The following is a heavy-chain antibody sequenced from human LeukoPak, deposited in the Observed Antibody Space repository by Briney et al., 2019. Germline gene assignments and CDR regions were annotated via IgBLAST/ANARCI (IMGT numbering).Heavy chain of an antibody. CDR3: ARWGRGAVTGADY. Sequence: GGSLRLSCTVSGFTVSSSSMSWVRQAPGKGLEWVAVISYDGSNKYYADSVKGRFTISRDNSKNTLYLQMNSLRAEDTAVYYCARWGRGAVTGADYWGQGTLVTVSS. CDR2: ISYDGSNK. CDR1: GFTVSSSS. D-gene: IGHD6-19*01. V-gene: IGHV3-30*04. J-gene: IGHJ4*02.